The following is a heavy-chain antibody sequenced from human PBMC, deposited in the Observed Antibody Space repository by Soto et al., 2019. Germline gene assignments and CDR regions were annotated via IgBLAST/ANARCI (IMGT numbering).Heavy chain of an antibody. D-gene: IGHD4-17*01. V-gene: IGHV1-18*01. CDR1: GYTFTNSG. CDR2: IRVNNGDT. Sequence: QVQLVQSGAEVKKPGASVKVSCKASGYTFTNSGFSWVRQAPGQGLEWVGWIRVNNGDTHYAQKLQVRGTMTTDTSSSTACMDRRSPRSADTAVYYCPRDLGYSDCDVHSWGQGTLITVSS. CDR3: PRDLGYSDCDVHS. J-gene: IGHJ1*01.